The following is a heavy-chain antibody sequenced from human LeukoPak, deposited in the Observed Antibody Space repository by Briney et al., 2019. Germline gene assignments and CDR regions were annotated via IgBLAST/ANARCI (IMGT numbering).Heavy chain of an antibody. CDR2: IKPNSGGT. V-gene: IGHV1-2*02. CDR1: GYTFTGYY. D-gene: IGHD5-12*01. Sequence: ASVKVSCKASGYTFTGYYMHWLRQAPGQGLEWMGWIKPNSGGTNYAQKFQGRVTMTRDTSISTAYMELSSLISDDTAVCYCARDRGSGYGVEIDYWGQGTLVTVSS. J-gene: IGHJ4*02. CDR3: ARDRGSGYGVEIDY.